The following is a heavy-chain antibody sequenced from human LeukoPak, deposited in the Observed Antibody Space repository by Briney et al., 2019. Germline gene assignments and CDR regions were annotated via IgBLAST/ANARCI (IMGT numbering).Heavy chain of an antibody. CDR3: ARDLVTGDDAFDI. Sequence: SETLSLTCTVSGGSISSSSYYWGWIRQPPGKGLEWIGSIYYSGSTYYNPSLKSRVTISVDTSKNQFSLKLSSVTAADTAVYYCARDLVTGDDAFDIWGQGTMVTVSS. D-gene: IGHD7-27*01. CDR2: IYYSGST. CDR1: GGSISSSSYY. J-gene: IGHJ3*02. V-gene: IGHV4-39*02.